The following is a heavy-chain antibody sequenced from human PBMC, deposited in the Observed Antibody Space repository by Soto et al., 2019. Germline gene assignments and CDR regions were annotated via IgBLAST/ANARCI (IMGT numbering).Heavy chain of an antibody. V-gene: IGHV3-30*03. J-gene: IGHJ3*02. Sequence: GGSLRLSCAASGFTFSSYGMHWVRQAPGKGLEWVAVISYDGSNKYYADSVKGRFTISRDNSKNTLYLQMNSLRAEDTAVYYCATRRLGELSFRAAFDIWGQGTMVTVSS. D-gene: IGHD3-16*02. CDR3: ATRRLGELSFRAAFDI. CDR1: GFTFSSYG. CDR2: ISYDGSNK.